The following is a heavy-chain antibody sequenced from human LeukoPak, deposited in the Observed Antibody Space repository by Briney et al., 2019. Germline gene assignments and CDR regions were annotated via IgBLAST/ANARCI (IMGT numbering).Heavy chain of an antibody. CDR3: VREPPVNCFDV. V-gene: IGHV4-31*02. D-gene: IGHD4-11*01. J-gene: IGHJ4*02. CDR2: IYYSGST. Sequence: EWIGYIYYSGSTYYAPSLKSRVAMSLDTSKNQFSLKLTSVTAADTGVYYCVREPPVNCFDVWGQGTLVTVSS.